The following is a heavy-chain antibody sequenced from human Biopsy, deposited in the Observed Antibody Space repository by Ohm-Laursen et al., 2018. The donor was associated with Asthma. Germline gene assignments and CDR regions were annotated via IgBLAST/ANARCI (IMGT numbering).Heavy chain of an antibody. CDR1: GFVFSQAR. J-gene: IGHJ4*02. CDR2: ISYDGNHK. Sequence: SLRLSCSASGFVFSQARMHWVRQAPGKGLEWVAVISYDGNHKFYEDSVKGRFTISRDDSKNTLYLQMNSLRTEDTAVYYCAKRRGYSGHDNDYWGQGTLVIVSS. V-gene: IGHV3-30*18. CDR3: AKRRGYSGHDNDY. D-gene: IGHD5-12*01.